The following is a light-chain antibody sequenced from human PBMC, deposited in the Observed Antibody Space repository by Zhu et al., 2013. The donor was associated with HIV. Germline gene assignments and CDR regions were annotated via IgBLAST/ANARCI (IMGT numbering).Light chain of an antibody. CDR3: HQYFDTPYT. V-gene: IGKV4-1*01. Sequence: DIVMTQSPDSLTVSLGERATINCKSSQSVLYSSNGNNYLAWYQQKPGQPPKLLISWASARESGVPDRFSGSGSGSDFTLTISSLQAEDVAVYYCHQYFDTPYTFGQGTRLEI. CDR2: WAS. CDR1: QSVLYSSNGNNY. J-gene: IGKJ2*01.